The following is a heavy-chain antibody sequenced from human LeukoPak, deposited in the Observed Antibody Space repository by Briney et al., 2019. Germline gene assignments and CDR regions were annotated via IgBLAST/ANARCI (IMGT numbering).Heavy chain of an antibody. CDR3: AKVYSSSSRDSFDV. J-gene: IGHJ3*01. V-gene: IGHV4-34*01. CDR2: INHGGGT. D-gene: IGHD6-6*01. Sequence: SETLSLTCAVYGVSFSGYYSSWIRQSPGKGLEWIGEINHGGGTNCNTSLESRVTMSVDTSKSQFTLKLNSVTAADTAVYYCAKVYSSSSRDSFDVWGPGTMVIVSS. CDR1: GVSFSGYY.